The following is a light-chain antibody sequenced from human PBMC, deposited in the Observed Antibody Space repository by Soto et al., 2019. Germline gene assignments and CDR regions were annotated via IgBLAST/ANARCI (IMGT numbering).Light chain of an antibody. CDR1: QNVGSRY. V-gene: IGKV3-20*01. CDR2: GTS. Sequence: TQSPSTLSASVGDRVTITCRASQNVGSRYLAWYQQKPGQAPRLLIYGTSNRATGIPDRFSGSGSGTDFSLTISSLEPGDLAVYYCQQYGSSPRTFGQGTKVDIK. J-gene: IGKJ1*01. CDR3: QQYGSSPRT.